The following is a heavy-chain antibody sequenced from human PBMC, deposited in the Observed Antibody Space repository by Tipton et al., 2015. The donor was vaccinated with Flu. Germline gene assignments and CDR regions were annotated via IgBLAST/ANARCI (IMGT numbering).Heavy chain of an antibody. CDR1: GGSISSYY. CDR3: ATLAYYDSSGYYYLFDY. D-gene: IGHD3-22*01. CDR2: IYYSGST. V-gene: IGHV4-59*12. Sequence: TLSLTCTVSGGSISSYYWSWIRQPPGKGLEWIGYIYYSGSTNYNPSLKSRVTISVGTSKNQFSLKLSSVTAADTAVYYCATLAYYDSSGYYYLFDYWGQGTLVTVSS. J-gene: IGHJ4*02.